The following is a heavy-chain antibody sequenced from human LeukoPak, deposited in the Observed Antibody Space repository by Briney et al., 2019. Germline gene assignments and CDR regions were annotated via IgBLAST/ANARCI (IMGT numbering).Heavy chain of an antibody. D-gene: IGHD1-26*01. CDR2: MNPNSGNT. CDR1: GYTFTSYD. V-gene: IGHV1-8*01. CDR3: ARSSVGARRRIDY. Sequence: GASVKVSCKASGYTFTSYDINWVRQATGQGLEWMGWMNPNSGNTGYAQNFQGRVTMTRSASINTAYMELSSLTSDDTAVYYCARSSVGARRRIDYWGQGTLVTVSS. J-gene: IGHJ4*02.